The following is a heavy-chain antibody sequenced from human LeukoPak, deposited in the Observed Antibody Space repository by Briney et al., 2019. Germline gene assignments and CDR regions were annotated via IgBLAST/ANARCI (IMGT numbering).Heavy chain of an antibody. Sequence: ASVKVSCEASGSTFSSYDINWVRQATGQGLEWMGWMNPNSGDTGYTQRFQGRVTMTRDTSISTAYMELSSLRSEDTAVYYCARGPYGTGSHFDFWGPGTLVTVSS. CDR3: ARGPYGTGSHFDF. V-gene: IGHV1-8*02. J-gene: IGHJ4*02. CDR2: MNPNSGDT. D-gene: IGHD3-10*01. CDR1: GSTFSSYD.